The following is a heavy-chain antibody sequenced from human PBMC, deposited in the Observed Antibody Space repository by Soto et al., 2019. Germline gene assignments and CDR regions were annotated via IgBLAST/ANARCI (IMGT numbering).Heavy chain of an antibody. D-gene: IGHD6-19*01. J-gene: IGHJ4*02. CDR1: GGSISSYY. CDR2: IYYSGST. CDR3: AIYRSFPGAVAAPYCDY. V-gene: IGHV4-59*01. Sequence: PSETLSLTCTVSGGSISSYYWSWIRQPPGKGLEWIGYIYYSGSTNYNPSLKSRVTISVDTSKNQFSLKLSSVTAADTAVYYCAIYRSFPGAVAAPYCDYWGQVTLAPVPS.